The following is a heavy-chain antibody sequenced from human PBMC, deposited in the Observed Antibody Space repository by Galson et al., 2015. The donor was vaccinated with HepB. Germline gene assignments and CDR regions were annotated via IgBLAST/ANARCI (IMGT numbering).Heavy chain of an antibody. CDR3: ARRICSGTSCYSNWFDP. CDR1: GFTFSSYS. CDR2: ISGSSSTSGSSSTI. D-gene: IGHD2-15*01. Sequence: SLRLSCAASGFTFSSYSMNWVRQAPGKGLEWLSYISGSSSTSGSSSTIWYADSVKGRFTISRDNAKNSLYLQMNSLRAEDTAVYYCARRICSGTSCYSNWFDPWGQGTLVTVSS. V-gene: IGHV3-23*01. J-gene: IGHJ5*02.